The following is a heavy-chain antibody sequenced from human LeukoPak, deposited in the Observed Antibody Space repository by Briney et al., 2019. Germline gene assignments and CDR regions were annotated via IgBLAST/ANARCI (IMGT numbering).Heavy chain of an antibody. CDR3: ARVNRGIDEDYYYYYMDV. V-gene: IGHV4-59*01. CDR2: IYYSGYT. CDR1: GGSISSFY. J-gene: IGHJ6*03. Sequence: SETLSLTCTVSGGSISSFYWSWIRQPPGKGLEWIGCIYYSGYTNYKSSLKSRVTISVDTSKNQFSLKLSSVTAADTAVYYCARVNRGIDEDYYYYYMDVWGKGTTVTISS. D-gene: IGHD3-3*02.